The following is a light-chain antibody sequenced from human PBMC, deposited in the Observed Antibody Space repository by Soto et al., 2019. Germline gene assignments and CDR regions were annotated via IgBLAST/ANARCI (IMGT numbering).Light chain of an antibody. CDR3: QQRSNWPRGT. CDR2: DAS. V-gene: IGKV3-11*01. Sequence: EIVLTQSPATLSLSPGERATLSCRASQSVSSDLAWYQQKPGQAPRLLIYDASNRATGIPARFSGSGSGTDFTLTISRQEPEDFAVYYCQQRSNWPRGTFGQGTKLEIK. J-gene: IGKJ2*01. CDR1: QSVSSD.